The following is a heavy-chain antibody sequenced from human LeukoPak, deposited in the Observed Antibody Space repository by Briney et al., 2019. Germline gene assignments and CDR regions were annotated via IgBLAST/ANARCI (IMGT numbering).Heavy chain of an antibody. V-gene: IGHV1-18*01. CDR3: ARAYCSSTSCYSGAWYFDY. CDR2: ISAYNGNT. J-gene: IGHJ4*02. D-gene: IGHD2-2*01. Sequence: ASVKVSCKASGYTFTSYGISWVRQAPGQGREWMGWISAYNGNTNYAQKLQGRVTMTTDTSTSTADMELRSLRSDDTAVYYCARAYCSSTSCYSGAWYFDYWGQGTLVTVSS. CDR1: GYTFTSYG.